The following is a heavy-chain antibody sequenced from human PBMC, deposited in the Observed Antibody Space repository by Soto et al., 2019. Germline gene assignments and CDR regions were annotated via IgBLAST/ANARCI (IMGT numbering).Heavy chain of an antibody. CDR2: IYPGDSDT. J-gene: IGHJ6*02. D-gene: IGHD6-13*01. Sequence: PGESLKISCKGSGYSFTSYWIGWVRQMPGKGLEWMGTIYPGDSDTRYSPSFQGQVTISADKSISTAYLQWSSLKASDTAMYYCARLRYSSSWNYYYYGMDVWGQGTTVTVSS. CDR3: ARLRYSSSWNYYYYGMDV. V-gene: IGHV5-51*01. CDR1: GYSFTSYW.